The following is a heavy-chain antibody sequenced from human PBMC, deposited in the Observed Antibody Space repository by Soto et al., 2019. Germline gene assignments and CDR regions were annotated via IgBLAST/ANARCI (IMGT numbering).Heavy chain of an antibody. CDR3: ARVREPHLDHYGLDV. V-gene: IGHV1-69*06. D-gene: IGHD1-1*01. CDR2: LIPIYDAP. J-gene: IGHJ6*02. CDR1: GFIFNVYG. Sequence: SVKVSCKTSGFIFNVYGIHWVRQAPGQGLEWVGGLIPIYDAPYYAQKFQGRVTISADKSTTTVHLELSSLQSDDTAVYFCARVREPHLDHYGLDVWGQGTTVTVSS.